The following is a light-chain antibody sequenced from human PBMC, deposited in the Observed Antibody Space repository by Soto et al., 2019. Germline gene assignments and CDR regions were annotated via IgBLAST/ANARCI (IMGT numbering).Light chain of an antibody. CDR3: GTWDSSLSIVV. Sequence: QSVLTQPPSVSAAPGQKVTMSCSGTKSNIGNNFVSWYKHLPGTAPKLIIYDNSQRPSGIPDRFSGSKSGTSATLGITGLQTGDDADYYCGTWDSSLSIVVFGTWTKLTVL. J-gene: IGLJ1*01. CDR1: KSNIGNNF. CDR2: DNS. V-gene: IGLV1-51*01.